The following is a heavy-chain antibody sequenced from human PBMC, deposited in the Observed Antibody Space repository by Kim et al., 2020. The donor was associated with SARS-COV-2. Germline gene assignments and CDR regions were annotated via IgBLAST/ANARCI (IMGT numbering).Heavy chain of an antibody. CDR2: IYHSGST. V-gene: IGHV4-4*02. D-gene: IGHD6-19*01. CDR3: ARDQWDSSGWYEPYYYYGMDV. CDR1: GGSISSSNW. Sequence: SETLSLTCAVSGGSISSSNWWSWVRQPPGKGLEWIGEIYHSGSTNYNPSLKSRVTISVDKSKNQFSLKLSSVTAADTAVYYCARDQWDSSGWYEPYYYYGMDVWGQGTTVTVSS. J-gene: IGHJ6*02.